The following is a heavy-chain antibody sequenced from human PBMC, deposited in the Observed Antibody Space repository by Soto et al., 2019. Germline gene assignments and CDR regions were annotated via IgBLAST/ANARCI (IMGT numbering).Heavy chain of an antibody. CDR1: GFSLTTYEMG. CDR3: VHTSGWTHTT. J-gene: IGHJ5*02. V-gene: IGHV2-5*01. D-gene: IGHD1-1*01. Sequence: QITLKESGPTLVKPTQTLTLNCTVSGFSLTTYEMGVAWIRQPPGKALEWLALLYWNDDNRYSPSLKTRLTLTQDTSKTQVILTMTDMEPVDTATYYCVHTSGWTHTTWGQGTLVTVSS. CDR2: LYWNDDN.